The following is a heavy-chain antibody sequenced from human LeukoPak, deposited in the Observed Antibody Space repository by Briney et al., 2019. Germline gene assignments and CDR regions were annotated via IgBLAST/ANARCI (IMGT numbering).Heavy chain of an antibody. V-gene: IGHV3-23*01. CDR1: GFTFSSYA. Sequence: GSLRLSCAASGFTFSSYAMSWVRQAPGKGLEWVSAISGSCGSTYYADSVKGRFTISRDNSKNTLYLQMNSLRAEDTAVYYCAKDLSTYYYDSSGYYPGSDYWGQGTLVTVSS. D-gene: IGHD3-22*01. CDR2: ISGSCGST. CDR3: AKDLSTYYYDSSGYYPGSDY. J-gene: IGHJ4*02.